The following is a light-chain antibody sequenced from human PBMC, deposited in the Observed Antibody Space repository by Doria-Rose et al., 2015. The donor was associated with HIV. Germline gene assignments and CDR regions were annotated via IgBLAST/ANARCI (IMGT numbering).Light chain of an antibody. CDR3: RQYYDTPS. V-gene: IGKV4-1*01. CDR1: QSPLYTSKNY. Sequence: DIQLTQSPESLGMSLGERATLNCKSNQSPLYTSKNYLAWYQQKPGQPPKLLIYWASTRQSWVPARFGGSGSGTDCTLTISSLGAEDVAVYYCRQYYDTPSFGPGTTVDIK. CDR2: WAS. J-gene: IGKJ3*01.